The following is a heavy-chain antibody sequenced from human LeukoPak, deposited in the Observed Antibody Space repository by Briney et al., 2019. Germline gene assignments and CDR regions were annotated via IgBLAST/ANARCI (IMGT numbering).Heavy chain of an antibody. J-gene: IGHJ4*02. CDR3: TRHSTSSAPSAY. CDR2: ISNSGGT. V-gene: IGHV4-59*08. CDR1: GASISSYY. D-gene: IGHD2-2*01. Sequence: SETLSLTCTVSGASISSYYWTWVRQPPGKGLEWIGYISNSGGTNYNPSLTRRVTISVDTSKNQFSLKLTSATAADTAIYFCTRHSTSSAPSAYWGQGTLSPSPQ.